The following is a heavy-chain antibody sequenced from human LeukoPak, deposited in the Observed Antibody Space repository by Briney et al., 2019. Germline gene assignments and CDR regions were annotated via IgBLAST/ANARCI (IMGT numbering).Heavy chain of an antibody. CDR2: IIPIFGTA. CDR3: ARERSSGYNDAFDI. Sequence: SVKVSCKASGGTFSSYAISWVRQAPGQGLEWMGGIIPIFGTANYAQKFQGRVTITADKSTSTAYMELSSLRSEDTAVYYCARERSSGYNDAFDIWGQGTMVTVSS. V-gene: IGHV1-69*06. CDR1: GGTFSSYA. D-gene: IGHD3-22*01. J-gene: IGHJ3*02.